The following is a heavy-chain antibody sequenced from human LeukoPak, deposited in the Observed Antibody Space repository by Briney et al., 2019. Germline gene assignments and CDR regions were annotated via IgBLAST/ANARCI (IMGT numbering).Heavy chain of an antibody. CDR3: AKGDTAMVTSADY. D-gene: IGHD5-18*01. Sequence: PGRSLRLSCAASGFTFDDYAMHWVRQAPGKGLEWVSGISCNSASKAYADSVKGRFTISRDNAKNSLYLQMNSLRAEDMSLYYCAKGDTAMVTSADYWGQGTLVTVSS. CDR1: GFTFDDYA. CDR2: ISCNSASK. V-gene: IGHV3-9*03. J-gene: IGHJ4*02.